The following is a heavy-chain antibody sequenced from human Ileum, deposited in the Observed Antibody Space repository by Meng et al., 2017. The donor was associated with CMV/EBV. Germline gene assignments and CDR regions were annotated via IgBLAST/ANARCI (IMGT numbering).Heavy chain of an antibody. CDR2: ISDSDITI. CDR1: GFTLSSCE. V-gene: IGHV3-48*03. Sequence: GGSLRLSCGAPGFTLSSCEMNWVRQAPGKGLEWVSYISDSDITIYYADSVKGRFTISRDNTKNTLYLQMNSLRAEDTAVYYCARARDDSWSGSWMDVWGQGTTVTVSS. D-gene: IGHD3-3*01. CDR3: ARARDDSWSGSWMDV. J-gene: IGHJ6*02.